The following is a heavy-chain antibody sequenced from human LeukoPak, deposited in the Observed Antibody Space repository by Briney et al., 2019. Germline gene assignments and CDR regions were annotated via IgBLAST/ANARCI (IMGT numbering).Heavy chain of an antibody. CDR2: ISYDGSNK. Sequence: GRSLRLSCAASGFTFSSYAMHWVRQAPGKGLEWVAVISYDGSNKYYADSVKGRFTISRDNSKNTLYLQMNSLRAEDTAVYYCARVWFGELLMGHFQHWGQGTLVTVSS. V-gene: IGHV3-30-3*01. D-gene: IGHD3-10*01. CDR3: ARVWFGELLMGHFQH. CDR1: GFTFSSYA. J-gene: IGHJ1*01.